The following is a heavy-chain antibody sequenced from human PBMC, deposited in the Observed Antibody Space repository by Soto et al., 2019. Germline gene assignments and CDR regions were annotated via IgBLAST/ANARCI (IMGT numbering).Heavy chain of an antibody. D-gene: IGHD1-26*01. CDR2: IYYSGST. CDR3: AREGGSYSNYFDY. Sequence: KTSETLSLTCTVSGGSISSYYWSWIRQPPGKGLEWIGYIYYSGSTNYNPSLKSRVTISVDTSKNQFSLKLSSVTAADTAAYYCAREGGSYSNYFDYWGQGTLVTVSS. CDR1: GGSISSYY. J-gene: IGHJ4*02. V-gene: IGHV4-59*01.